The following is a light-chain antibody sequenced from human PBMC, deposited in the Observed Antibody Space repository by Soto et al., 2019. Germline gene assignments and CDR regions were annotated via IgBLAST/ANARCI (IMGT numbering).Light chain of an antibody. CDR3: QQSGSSPRT. Sequence: EIVLTQSPGTLSLSPGERATLSCRASQSVSSNYLAWYQHKPGQAPRLLISDASSRATGIPDRFTGRGSGTDFTLTISRLEPEDFAVYYCQQSGSSPRTFGQGTKVEIK. J-gene: IGKJ1*01. CDR1: QSVSSNY. CDR2: DAS. V-gene: IGKV3-20*01.